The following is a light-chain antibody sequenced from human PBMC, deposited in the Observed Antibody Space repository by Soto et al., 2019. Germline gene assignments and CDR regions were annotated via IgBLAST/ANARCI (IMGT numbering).Light chain of an antibody. CDR1: QSVGSSH. CDR3: QQYGRPPKT. CDR2: GAS. J-gene: IGKJ1*01. Sequence: EIVLTQSPGPLSLSLGERATLSCRXSQSVGSSHLAWYQQKPGQAPRLFIYGASSRATGIPDRFSGSGSGTDFTLTISRLEPEDFAVYFCQQYGRPPKTFGLGTKVDIK. V-gene: IGKV3-20*01.